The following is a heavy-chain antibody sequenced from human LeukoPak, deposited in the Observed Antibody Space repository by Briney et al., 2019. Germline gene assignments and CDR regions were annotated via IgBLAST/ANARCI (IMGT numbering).Heavy chain of an antibody. Sequence: GGSLRLSCAASGFTFSSYAMHWVRQAPGKGLEWVAVISYDGSNKYYADSVKGRFTISRDNSKNTLYLQMNSLIAEDTAVYYCXXXXXXXAGTPLDDYWGQGTLVTVSS. D-gene: IGHD6-13*01. CDR1: GFTFSSYA. V-gene: IGHV3-30-3*01. CDR2: ISYDGSNK. CDR3: XXXXXXXAGTPLDDY. J-gene: IGHJ4*02.